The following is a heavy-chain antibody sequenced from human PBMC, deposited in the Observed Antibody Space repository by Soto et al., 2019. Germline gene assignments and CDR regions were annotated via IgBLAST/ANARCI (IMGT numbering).Heavy chain of an antibody. V-gene: IGHV1-2*02. D-gene: IGHD2-8*01. CDR1: GYTFTGYY. J-gene: IGHJ3*02. CDR2: INPNSGGT. CDR3: AREVRLIVLMVYASRGAFDI. Sequence: ASVKVSCKASGYTFTGYYMHWVRQAPGQGLEWMGWINPNSGGTNYAQKLQGRVTMTRDTSISTAYMELSRLRSDDTAVYYCAREVRLIVLMVYASRGAFDIWGQGTMVTVSS.